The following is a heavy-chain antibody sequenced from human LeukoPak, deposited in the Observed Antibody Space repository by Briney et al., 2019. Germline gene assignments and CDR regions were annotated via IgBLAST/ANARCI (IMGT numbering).Heavy chain of an antibody. CDR2: IYYSGST. Sequence: SETLSLTCTASGGSISSYYWSWIRQPPGKGLEWIGYIYYSGSTNYNPSLKSRVTISVDTSKNQFSLKLSSVTAADTAVYYCARDAAVAGTDIWGQGTMVTVSS. CDR3: ARDAAVAGTDI. J-gene: IGHJ3*02. CDR1: GGSISSYY. V-gene: IGHV4-59*01. D-gene: IGHD6-19*01.